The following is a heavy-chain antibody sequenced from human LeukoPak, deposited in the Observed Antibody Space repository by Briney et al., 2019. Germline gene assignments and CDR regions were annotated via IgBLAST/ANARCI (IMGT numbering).Heavy chain of an antibody. CDR2: ISSNGGST. V-gene: IGHV3-64*02. CDR3: ARLLRWIAAFDY. D-gene: IGHD5-12*01. J-gene: IGHJ4*02. CDR1: GFTFSSYA. Sequence: GGSLRLSCAASGFTFSSYAMHWVRQAPGKGLEYVSAISSNGGSTYYADSVKGRFTISRDNSKNTLYLQMGSLRAEDMAVYYCARLLRWIAAFDYWGQGTLVTVSS.